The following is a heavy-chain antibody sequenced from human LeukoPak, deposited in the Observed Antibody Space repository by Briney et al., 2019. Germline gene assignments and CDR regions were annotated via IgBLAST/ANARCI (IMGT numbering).Heavy chain of an antibody. CDR1: GFTFSSYG. J-gene: IGHJ6*01. CDR2: TWYDGRNN. CDR3: AREVAPLYFHYGMDV. V-gene: IGHV3-33*01. Sequence: PGKSLRLSCAASGFTFSSYGMHWVRQAPGKGLDWVAVTWYDGRNNYYAASVKGRFTISRDDSKTTVYLLMNSLRAEDTAVYYCAREVAPLYFHYGMDVWGEGTTVTVSS. D-gene: IGHD2-21*01.